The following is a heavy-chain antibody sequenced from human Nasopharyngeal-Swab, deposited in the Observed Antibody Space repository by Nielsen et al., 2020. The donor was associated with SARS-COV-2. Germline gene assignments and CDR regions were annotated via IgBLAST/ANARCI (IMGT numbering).Heavy chain of an antibody. V-gene: IGHV3-13*01. Sequence: SLKISCAASGFTFSSYDMHWVRQATGKGLEWVSAIGTAGDTYYPGSVKGRFTISRENAKNSLYLQMNSLRAGDTAVYYCARARIAAAGYYFDYWGQGTLVTVSS. CDR1: GFTFSSYD. CDR3: ARARIAAAGYYFDY. D-gene: IGHD6-13*01. CDR2: IGTAGDT. J-gene: IGHJ4*02.